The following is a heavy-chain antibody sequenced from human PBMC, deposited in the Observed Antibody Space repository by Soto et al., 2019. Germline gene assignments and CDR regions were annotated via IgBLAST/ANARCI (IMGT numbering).Heavy chain of an antibody. CDR1: GGSFSGYY. CDR2: INHSGST. J-gene: IGHJ6*02. Sequence: QVQLQQWGAGLLKPSETLSLTCAVYGGSFSGYYWSWIRQPPGKGLEWIGEINHSGSTNYNPSLKSRVTIAVDTSKNQFSLKLSSVTAADTAVYYRARARDRYYYYGMAVWGQGTTVTVSS. V-gene: IGHV4-34*01. CDR3: ARARDRYYYYGMAV.